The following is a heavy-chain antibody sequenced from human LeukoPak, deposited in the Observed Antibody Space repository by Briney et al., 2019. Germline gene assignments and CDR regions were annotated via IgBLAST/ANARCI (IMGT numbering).Heavy chain of an antibody. CDR2: INHSGST. CDR3: ARLMATIHGPFDY. V-gene: IGHV4-34*01. Sequence: SSETLSLTCAVYGGSFSGYYWSWIRQPPGKGLEWIGEINHSGSTNYNPSLKSRVTISVDTSKNQFSLKLSSVTAADTAVYYCARLMATIHGPFDYWGQGTLVTVSS. D-gene: IGHD5-24*01. CDR1: GGSFSGYY. J-gene: IGHJ4*02.